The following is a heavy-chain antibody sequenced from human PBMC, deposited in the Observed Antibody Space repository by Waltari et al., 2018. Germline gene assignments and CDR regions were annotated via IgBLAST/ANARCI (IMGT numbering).Heavy chain of an antibody. CDR1: PGSITTYGYY. V-gene: IGHV4-39*01. CDR2: IYYSGIT. J-gene: IGHJ3*02. CDR3: AVGRGIFDI. D-gene: IGHD6-13*01. Sequence: LQLQESGPGLVKPSETLSLTCTVSPGSITTYGYYWGWIRQPPGTGLEWIGSIYYSGITHYDPSLESRVIISIDTSESRISLRLNSVTAADTAVYYCAVGRGIFDIWGQGTVVTVSS.